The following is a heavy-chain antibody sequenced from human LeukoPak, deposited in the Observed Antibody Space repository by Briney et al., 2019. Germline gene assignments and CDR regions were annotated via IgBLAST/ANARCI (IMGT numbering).Heavy chain of an antibody. J-gene: IGHJ2*01. V-gene: IGHV3-48*04. CDR2: ISAGSGTL. D-gene: IGHD1-14*01. Sequence: GGSLRLSCAASGLSLSSNNMHWVRQAPGGGLEWLSYISAGSGTLFSADSVKGRFSISRDNARESLFLQMNSLRVDDTAVYYCTKDLGLRRMIWGRGTLVIVSS. CDR3: TKDLGLRRMI. CDR1: GLSLSSNN.